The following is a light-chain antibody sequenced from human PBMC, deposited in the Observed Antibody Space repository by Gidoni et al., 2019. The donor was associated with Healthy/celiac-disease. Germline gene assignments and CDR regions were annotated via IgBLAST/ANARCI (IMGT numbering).Light chain of an antibody. V-gene: IGLV2-8*01. CDR1: SSDVGGYND. J-gene: IGLJ1*01. CDR3: SSYAGSNNSAV. CDR2: EVS. Sequence: QSALTQPPSASGSPGQSVTISCTGTSSDVGGYNDVSWYQQHPGKAPTLMIYEVSKRPSGVPDRFSGSKSGNTASLTVSGLQAEDAADYYCSSYAGSNNSAVFGTGTKVTVL.